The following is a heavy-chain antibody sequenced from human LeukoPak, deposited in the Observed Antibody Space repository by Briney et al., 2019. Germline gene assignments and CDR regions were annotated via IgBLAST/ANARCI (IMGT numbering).Heavy chain of an antibody. J-gene: IGHJ4*02. CDR3: VWEDSYDSSGYFVY. CDR2: IYSGGST. Sequence: GGSLRLSCAASGFTVSSNYMNWVRQAPGKGLEWVSVIYSGGSTYYADSVKGRFTISRDNSKNTLYLQMNSLRVEDTAVYYCVWEDSYDSSGYFVYWGQGTLVTITS. V-gene: IGHV3-53*01. CDR1: GFTVSSNY. D-gene: IGHD3-22*01.